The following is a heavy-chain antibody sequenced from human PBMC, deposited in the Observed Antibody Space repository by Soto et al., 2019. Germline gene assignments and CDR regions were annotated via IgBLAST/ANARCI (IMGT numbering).Heavy chain of an antibody. V-gene: IGHV3-30-3*01. CDR1: GFTFSSYA. CDR2: ISYDGSNK. Sequence: QPGGSLRLSCAASGFTFSSYAMHWVRQAPGKGLEWVAVISYDGSNKYYADSVKGRFTISRDNSKNTLYLQMNSLRAEDTAVYYCARGLDTAMVRGYFDYWGQETLVTVSS. CDR3: ARGLDTAMVRGYFDY. D-gene: IGHD5-18*01. J-gene: IGHJ4*02.